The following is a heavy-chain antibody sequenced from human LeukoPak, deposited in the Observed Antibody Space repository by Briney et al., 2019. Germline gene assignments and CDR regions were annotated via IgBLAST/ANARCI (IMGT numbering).Heavy chain of an antibody. CDR2: INHSGST. D-gene: IGHD2-15*01. V-gene: IGHV4-34*01. CDR3: ARGREVVVVAATIGYYYYYGMDV. CDR1: GGSFSGYY. Sequence: SETLSLTCAVYGGSFSGYYWSWIRQPPGKGLEWIGEINHSGSTNYNPSLKSRVTISVDTSKNQFSLKLSSVTAADTAVYYCARGREVVVVAATIGYYYYYGMDVRGKGTTVTVSS. J-gene: IGHJ6*04.